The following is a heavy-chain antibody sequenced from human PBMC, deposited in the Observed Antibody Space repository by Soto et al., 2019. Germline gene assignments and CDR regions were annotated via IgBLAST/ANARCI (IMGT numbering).Heavy chain of an antibody. CDR3: ARDLDDYGDYGEFDY. D-gene: IGHD4-17*01. J-gene: IGHJ4*02. V-gene: IGHV4-30-4*01. Sequence: TLSLTCTVSGGSVSSGGYYWSWIRQPPGKGLEWIGYIYYSGSTYYNPSLKSRVTISVDTSKNQFSLKLSSVTAADTAVYYCARDLDDYGDYGEFDYWGQGTLVTVSS. CDR2: IYYSGST. CDR1: GGSVSSGGYY.